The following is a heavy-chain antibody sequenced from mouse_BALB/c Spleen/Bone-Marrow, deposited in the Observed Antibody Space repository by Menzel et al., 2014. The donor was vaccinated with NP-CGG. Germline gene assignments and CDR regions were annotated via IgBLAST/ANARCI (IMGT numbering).Heavy chain of an antibody. J-gene: IGHJ3*01. V-gene: IGHV1S29*02. Sequence: EVQLQESGPELVKPGASVKISCKASGYTFTDYNMHWVKPSHGRSLEWIGYIYPYNGGIGYNQKSKSKATLTVDNSSSTAYMELRSLTSEDSAVYYCARGGLLSWFAYWGQGTLVTVSA. D-gene: IGHD2-3*01. CDR2: IYPYNGGI. CDR3: ARGGLLSWFAY. CDR1: GYTFTDYN.